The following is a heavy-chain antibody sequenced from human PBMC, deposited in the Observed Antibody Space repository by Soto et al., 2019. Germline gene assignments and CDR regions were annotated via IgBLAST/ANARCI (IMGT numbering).Heavy chain of an antibody. CDR3: ARDRRLGYYYYYMDV. Sequence: GSLRLSCAASGFTVSSNYMSWVRQAPGKGLEWVSVIYSGGSTYYADSVKGRFTISRDNSKNTLYLQMNSLRAEDTAVYYCARDRRLGYYYYYMDVWGKGTTVTVSS. D-gene: IGHD6-25*01. CDR2: IYSGGST. V-gene: IGHV3-66*01. CDR1: GFTVSSNY. J-gene: IGHJ6*03.